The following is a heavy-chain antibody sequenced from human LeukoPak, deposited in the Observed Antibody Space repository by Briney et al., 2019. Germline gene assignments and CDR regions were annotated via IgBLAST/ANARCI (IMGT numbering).Heavy chain of an antibody. J-gene: IGHJ4*02. V-gene: IGHV3-30-3*01. Sequence: PGGSLRLSCAASGFTFSSYAMHWVRQAPGKGLEWAAVISYDGSNKYYADSVKGRFTISRDNSKNTLYLQMNSLRAEDTAAYYCARDRGVVTAFDYWGQGTLVTVSS. D-gene: IGHD2-21*02. CDR1: GFTFSSYA. CDR3: ARDRGVVTAFDY. CDR2: ISYDGSNK.